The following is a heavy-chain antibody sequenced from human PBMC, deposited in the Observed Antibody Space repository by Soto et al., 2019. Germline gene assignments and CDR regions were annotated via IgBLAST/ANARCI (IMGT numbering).Heavy chain of an antibody. J-gene: IGHJ4*02. V-gene: IGHV1-18*01. Sequence: QAQLVQSGAEVKEPGASVKVSCKASGYSFTTSGITCVRQAPGQGLEWMGWISTYNGNTNYAQKLQDRVTLTTDTSTSTAYMELRSLRSDDTAVYYCARRLYGDYDYWGQGTLVTVSS. CDR3: ARRLYGDYDY. D-gene: IGHD4-17*01. CDR1: GYSFTTSG. CDR2: ISTYNGNT.